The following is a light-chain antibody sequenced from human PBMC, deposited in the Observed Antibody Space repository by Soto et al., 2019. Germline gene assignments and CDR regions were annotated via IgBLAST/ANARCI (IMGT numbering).Light chain of an antibody. CDR1: QSIGDS. CDR3: QQYKGYSRT. CDR2: DVS. Sequence: DIQMTQSPSTLSASVGDRVTITCRASQSIGDSLAWYQQKPGKAPYLLISDVSSLERGVPSRFSGSGSGTVFTLTISSMQPDDFANFYVQQYKGYSRTFGQGTKVEI. V-gene: IGKV1-5*01. J-gene: IGKJ1*01.